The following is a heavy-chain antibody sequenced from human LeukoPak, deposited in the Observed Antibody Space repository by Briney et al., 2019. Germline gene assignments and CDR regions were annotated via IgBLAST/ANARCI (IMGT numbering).Heavy chain of an antibody. J-gene: IGHJ4*02. CDR3: AKSHWSTVKHAYFDY. CDR2: ISGSGGST. V-gene: IGHV3-23*01. D-gene: IGHD4-17*01. Sequence: GGSLRLSCAASGFTFSSYAMSWVRQAPGKGLEWVSAISGSGGSTYYADSVKGRFTISRDNSKNTLYLQMNSLRAEDTAVYYCAKSHWSTVKHAYFDYWGQGTLVTVSS. CDR1: GFTFSSYA.